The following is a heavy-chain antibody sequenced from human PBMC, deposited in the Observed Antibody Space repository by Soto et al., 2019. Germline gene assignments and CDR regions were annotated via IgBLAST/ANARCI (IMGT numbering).Heavy chain of an antibody. J-gene: IGHJ6*02. V-gene: IGHV2-5*02. D-gene: IGHD3-16*01. CDR3: AHSPMGAYYYGMDV. CDR2: IYWDDDK. Sequence: QITLKESGPTLVKPTQTLTLTCTFSGFSLSTSGVVVGWIRQPPGKGLEWLALIYWDDDKRYSPSLKSSITITKDTSKNQVVLTMTNMDPVDTATYYCAHSPMGAYYYGMDVWGQGTTVTVSS. CDR1: GFSLSTSGVV.